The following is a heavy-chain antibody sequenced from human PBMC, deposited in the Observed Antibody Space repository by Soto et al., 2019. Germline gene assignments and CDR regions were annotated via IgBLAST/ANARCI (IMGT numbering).Heavy chain of an antibody. CDR2: IYYSGST. CDR1: GGSISSSSYY. D-gene: IGHD6-13*01. CDR3: ASNPGIAAAGSWDYYGMDV. V-gene: IGHV4-39*01. Sequence: SETLSLTCTVSGGSISSSSYYWGWIRQPPGKGLEWIGSIYYSGSTYYNPSLKSRVTISVDTSKNQFSLKLSSVTAADTAVYYCASNPGIAAAGSWDYYGMDVWGQGATVTVSS. J-gene: IGHJ6*02.